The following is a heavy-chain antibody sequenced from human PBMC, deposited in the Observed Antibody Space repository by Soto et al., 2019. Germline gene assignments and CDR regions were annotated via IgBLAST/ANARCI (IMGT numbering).Heavy chain of an antibody. CDR1: GFTFSSYA. J-gene: IGHJ3*02. Sequence: GGSLRLSCAASGFTFSSYAMSWVRQAPGKGLEWVSAISGSGGSTYYADSVKGRFTISRDNSKNTLYLQMNSLRAEDTAVYYCAKNPPVLRYFDWLLPDAFDIWGQGTMVTVSS. CDR3: AKNPPVLRYFDWLLPDAFDI. V-gene: IGHV3-23*01. CDR2: ISGSGGST. D-gene: IGHD3-9*01.